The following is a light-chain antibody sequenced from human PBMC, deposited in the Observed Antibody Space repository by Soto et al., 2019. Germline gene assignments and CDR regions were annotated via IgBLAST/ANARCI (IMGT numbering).Light chain of an antibody. CDR3: SSYRSASTLYVI. V-gene: IGLV2-14*01. Sequence: QSALTQPASVSGSPGQSITISCTGTSNDVGGYNYVSWYQHYPGKAPKLIISEVSHRPSGVSNRFSGSKSGNTASLTISGHQAEDEADYYCSSYRSASTLYVIFGGGTKLTVL. CDR2: EVS. J-gene: IGLJ2*01. CDR1: SNDVGGYNY.